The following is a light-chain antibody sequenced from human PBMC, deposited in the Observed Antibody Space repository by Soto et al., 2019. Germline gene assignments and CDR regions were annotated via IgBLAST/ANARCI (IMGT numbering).Light chain of an antibody. Sequence: QLVLTQSPSASASLGASVKLTCTLSSGHSSYAIAWHQQQPEKGPRYLMKVNSDGSHNKGDGIPDRFSGSSSGAERYLTISSRQSEDEADYYCQTWGTGIVVFGGGTQLTVL. CDR2: VNSDGSH. V-gene: IGLV4-69*01. J-gene: IGLJ2*01. CDR1: SGHSSYA. CDR3: QTWGTGIVV.